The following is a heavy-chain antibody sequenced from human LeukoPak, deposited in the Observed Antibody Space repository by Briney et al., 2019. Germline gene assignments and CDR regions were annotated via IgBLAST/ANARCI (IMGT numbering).Heavy chain of an antibody. CDR2: INSDGGST. J-gene: IGHJ4*02. CDR1: GFTFSSYW. Sequence: GGSLRLSCAASGFTFSSYWMHWVRQAPGKGLVWVSRINSDGGSTSYADSVKGRFTISRDNAKNTLYLQMNSLRAEDTAVYYCARGYKGSSYDYWGQGTLVTVSS. D-gene: IGHD2-2*01. CDR3: ARGYKGSSYDY. V-gene: IGHV3-74*01.